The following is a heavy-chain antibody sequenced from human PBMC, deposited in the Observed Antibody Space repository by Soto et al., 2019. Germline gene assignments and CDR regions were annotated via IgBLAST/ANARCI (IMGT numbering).Heavy chain of an antibody. CDR2: IYYSGST. V-gene: IGHV4-39*01. J-gene: IGHJ4*02. CDR1: GGSISGSSYY. D-gene: IGHD6-6*01. Sequence: SETLSLTCTVSGGSISGSSYYWGWIRQPPGKGLEWIGSIYYSGSTYYNPSLKSRVTISVDTSKNQFSLKLSSVTAADTAVYYCARQLGLGPEDYWGQGTLVTVSS. CDR3: ARQLGLGPEDY.